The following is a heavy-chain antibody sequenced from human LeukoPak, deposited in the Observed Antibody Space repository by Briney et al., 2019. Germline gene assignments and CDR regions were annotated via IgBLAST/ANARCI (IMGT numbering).Heavy chain of an antibody. CDR3: VRDERRFAHFDH. Sequence: GASVKVSCKASGYTFTSYDINWVRQATGQGLEWMGWVGPYDGHISYAQKFQGRVTLSTDTSTNTAYMELRSLTSDDTAIYYCVRDERRFAHFDHWGQGTAVIVFS. D-gene: IGHD3-16*01. CDR1: GYTFTSYD. CDR2: VGPYDGHI. V-gene: IGHV1-18*01. J-gene: IGHJ4*01.